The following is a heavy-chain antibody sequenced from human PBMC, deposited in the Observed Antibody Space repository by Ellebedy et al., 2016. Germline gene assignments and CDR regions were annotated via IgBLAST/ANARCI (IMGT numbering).Heavy chain of an antibody. Sequence: GESLKISXAASGFTFSSYWMSCVRQAPGKGLEWVANIKEDGSEKYYVDSMKGRFTISRDNAKNSLYLQMNSLRPEDTAIYYCARLNWGRFAFGFWGQGTLVTVSS. V-gene: IGHV3-7*01. D-gene: IGHD7-27*01. CDR1: GFTFSSYW. CDR3: ARLNWGRFAFGF. CDR2: IKEDGSEK. J-gene: IGHJ4*02.